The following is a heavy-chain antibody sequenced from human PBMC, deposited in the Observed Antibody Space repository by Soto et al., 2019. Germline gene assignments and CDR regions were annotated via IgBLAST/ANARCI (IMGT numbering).Heavy chain of an antibody. Sequence: SETLSLTCAVYGGSFSGYYWSWIRQPPRKGLEWIGEINHSGSTNYNPSLKSRVTISVDTSKNQFSLKLTSVTAADTAVYYCARVGGYYGDYPNFDYWGQGTLVTVSS. J-gene: IGHJ4*02. CDR3: ARVGGYYGDYPNFDY. CDR2: INHSGST. V-gene: IGHV4-34*01. CDR1: GGSFSGYY. D-gene: IGHD4-17*01.